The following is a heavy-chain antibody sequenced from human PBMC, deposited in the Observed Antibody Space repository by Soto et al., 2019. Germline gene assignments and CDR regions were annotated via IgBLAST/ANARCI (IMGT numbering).Heavy chain of an antibody. D-gene: IGHD1-20*01. Sequence: SGPTLVNPTETLTLTCTFSGFSLTSPGMCVSWIRQSPGKALEWLALIERDDDDKYYSTSLKTRLTISKDTRKNQVVLTMANMEPADTATXYCARSIRGPRRFNGMDVWDQGTTVTV. CDR3: ARSIRGPRRFNGMDV. V-gene: IGHV2-70*13. J-gene: IGHJ6*02. CDR2: IERDDDDK. CDR1: GFSLTSPGMC.